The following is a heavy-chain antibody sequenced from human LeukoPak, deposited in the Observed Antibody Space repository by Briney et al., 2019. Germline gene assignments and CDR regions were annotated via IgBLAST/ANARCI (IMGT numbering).Heavy chain of an antibody. D-gene: IGHD6-6*01. CDR3: ARGGAARPDY. V-gene: IGHV3-48*01. J-gene: IGHJ4*02. Sequence: PGGSLRLSCAASGFTFSNYGMNWVRQAPGKGLEWISYISSTRTTMNYADSVRGRFTISRDNAMNLLYLQMNSLRVEDTAVYYCARGGAARPDYWGQGTLVTVSS. CDR2: ISSTRTTM. CDR1: GFTFSNYG.